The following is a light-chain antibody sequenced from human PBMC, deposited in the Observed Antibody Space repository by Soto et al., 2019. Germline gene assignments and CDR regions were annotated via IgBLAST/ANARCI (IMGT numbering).Light chain of an antibody. CDR2: EVT. Sequence: QSALTQPPSAYGSPGQSVTISCTGTSSDVGGYNYVSWYQQHPGKAPKLMIYEVTKRPSGVPDRFSGSKSGNTASLTVSGLLAEDEADYYCSSHAGIINVVFGGGTKVTVL. V-gene: IGLV2-8*01. J-gene: IGLJ3*02. CDR1: SSDVGGYNY. CDR3: SSHAGIINVV.